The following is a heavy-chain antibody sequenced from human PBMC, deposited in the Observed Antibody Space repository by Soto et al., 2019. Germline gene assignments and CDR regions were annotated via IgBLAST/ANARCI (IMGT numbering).Heavy chain of an antibody. V-gene: IGHV1-8*01. Sequence: QVQLVQSGAEVKKPGASVKVSCKASGYTFTSYDINWVPQATAQGLEWMGWMNPNSGNTGYAQTFQGRVTMTRNTTINRAYMELSSLRSEDAAVYYCAVPYYDFWCGYWDYYYYGMDVWGQGTTVTVAS. CDR2: MNPNSGNT. J-gene: IGHJ6*02. CDR3: AVPYYDFWCGYWDYYYYGMDV. CDR1: GYTFTSYD. D-gene: IGHD3-3*01.